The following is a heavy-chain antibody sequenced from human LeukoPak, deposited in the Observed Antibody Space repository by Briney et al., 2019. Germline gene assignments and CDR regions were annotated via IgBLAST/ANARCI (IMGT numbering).Heavy chain of an antibody. CDR1: GYTFTSYG. V-gene: IGHV1-69*13. CDR3: ANDPSYYYDSSGYSSQAQ. J-gene: IGHJ4*02. CDR2: IIPIFGTA. Sequence: ASVKVSCKASGYTFTSYGISWVRQAPGQGLEWMGGIIPIFGTANYAQKFQGRVTITADESTSTAYMELSSLRSEDTAVYYCANDPSYYYDSSGYSSQAQWGQGTLVTVSS. D-gene: IGHD3-22*01.